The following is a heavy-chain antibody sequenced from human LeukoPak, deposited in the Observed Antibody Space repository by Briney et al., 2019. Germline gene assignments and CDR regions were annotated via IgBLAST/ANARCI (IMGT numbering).Heavy chain of an antibody. CDR2: ISYDGSNK. Sequence: GGSLRLSCAASGFTFSSYAMHWVRQAPGKGLEWVAVISYDGSNKYYADSVKGRFTISRDNSKNTLYLQMNSLRAEDTAVYYCAKDTVGAYVIDYWGQGTLVTVSS. CDR3: AKDTVGAYVIDY. D-gene: IGHD1-26*01. J-gene: IGHJ4*02. V-gene: IGHV3-30-3*01. CDR1: GFTFSSYA.